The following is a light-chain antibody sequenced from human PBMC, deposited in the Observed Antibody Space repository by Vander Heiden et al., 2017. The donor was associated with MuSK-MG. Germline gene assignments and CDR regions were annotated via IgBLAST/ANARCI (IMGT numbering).Light chain of an antibody. V-gene: IGKV1-5*03. CDR3: QQYNSLVT. J-gene: IGKJ1*01. Sequence: DIQMTQSPSTLSASVGDRVTITCRASQSISSWLAWYQQKPGKAPKLLIYKASSLESGVPSRFSGSGSGTEFTLTISSLQPDDFATYYCQQYNSLVTFGQGTKVXIK. CDR2: KAS. CDR1: QSISSW.